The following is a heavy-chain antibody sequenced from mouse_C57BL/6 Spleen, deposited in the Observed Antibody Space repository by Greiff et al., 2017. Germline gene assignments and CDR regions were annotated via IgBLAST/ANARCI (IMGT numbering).Heavy chain of an antibody. CDR1: GYSITSGYY. J-gene: IGHJ3*01. V-gene: IGHV3-6*01. CDR2: ISYDGSN. CDR3: ASDPFAY. Sequence: EVKLQESGPGLVKPSQSLSLTCSVTGYSITSGYYWNWIRQFPGNKLEWMGYISYDGSNNYNPSLKNRIAITRDTSKNQFFLKLNSVTTEDTATYYCASDPFAYWGQGTLVTVSA.